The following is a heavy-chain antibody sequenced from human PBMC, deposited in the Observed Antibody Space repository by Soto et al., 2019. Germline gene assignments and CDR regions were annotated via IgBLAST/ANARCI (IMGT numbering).Heavy chain of an antibody. CDR2: ISAYNGNT. Sequence: QVQLVQSGAEVKKPGASVKVSCKASGYTFTSYGISWVRQAPGQGLEWMGWISAYNGNTNYAQKLQGRVTMTTDTYTSTAYMELRSLRSDDTAVYYCASVGDPSYYYDSSGFDYWGQAALVTVSS. CDR3: ASVGDPSYYYDSSGFDY. D-gene: IGHD3-22*01. J-gene: IGHJ4*02. CDR1: GYTFTSYG. V-gene: IGHV1-18*01.